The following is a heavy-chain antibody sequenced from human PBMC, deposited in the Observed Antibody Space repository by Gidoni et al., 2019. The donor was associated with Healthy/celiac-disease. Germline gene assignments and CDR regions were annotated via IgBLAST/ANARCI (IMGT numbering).Heavy chain of an antibody. Sequence: EVQLLESGGGLVQPGGPLRRSCADTGLTFSSYAMSWVRQAPGKGLEWVSAFRCSGGSTYYADSVKVRFTISSDNSKNTLYLQMNSLRAEDTAVYYCAKNIWDTAMVYLDYWGQGTLVTVSS. J-gene: IGHJ4*02. CDR1: GLTFSSYA. V-gene: IGHV3-23*01. CDR2: FRCSGGST. CDR3: AKNIWDTAMVYLDY. D-gene: IGHD5-18*01.